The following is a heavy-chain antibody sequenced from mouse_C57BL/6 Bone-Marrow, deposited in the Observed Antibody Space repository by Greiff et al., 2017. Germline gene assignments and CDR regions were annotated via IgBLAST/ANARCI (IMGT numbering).Heavy chain of an antibody. V-gene: IGHV1-72*01. CDR1: GYTFTSYW. D-gene: IGHD2-1*01. Sequence: QVQLQQPGAELVKPGASVKLSCKASGYTFTSYWMHWVKQRPGRGLEWIGRLDPNSGGTKYNEKFKSKATLTVDKPSSTAYMQLSSLTSEDSAVSDCAHGNYFYWYFAVWGTGTTVTVSS. CDR2: LDPNSGGT. J-gene: IGHJ1*03. CDR3: AHGNYFYWYFAV.